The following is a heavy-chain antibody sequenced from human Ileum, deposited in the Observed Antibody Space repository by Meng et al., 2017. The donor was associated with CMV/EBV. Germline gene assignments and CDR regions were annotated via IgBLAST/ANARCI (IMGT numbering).Heavy chain of an antibody. V-gene: IGHV3-74*01. CDR3: ARGVAGMSFADK. D-gene: IGHD6-19*01. CDR1: GFPFDTYW. CDR2: IVPNGITT. Sequence: SCAASGFPFDTYWMHWVRQAPGEGLVWVARIVPNGITTAYADSVKGRFTISRDNAMNTVYLEMSRLRGDDTAVYYCARGVAGMSFADKWGQGTLVTVSS. J-gene: IGHJ4*02.